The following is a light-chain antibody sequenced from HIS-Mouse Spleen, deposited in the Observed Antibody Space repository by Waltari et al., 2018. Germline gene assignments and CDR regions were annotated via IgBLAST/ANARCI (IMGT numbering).Light chain of an antibody. CDR2: GKN. J-gene: IGLJ3*02. CDR3: NSRDSSGNHWV. CDR1: SPRSHH. V-gene: IGLV3-19*01. Sequence: SSQLTQDPAVSVALGQTVRITCQGDSPRSHHASWYQQKPGQPPVLVIYGKNNRPSGIPDRFSGSSSGNTASLTITGAQAEDEADYYCNSRDSSGNHWVFGGGTKLTVL.